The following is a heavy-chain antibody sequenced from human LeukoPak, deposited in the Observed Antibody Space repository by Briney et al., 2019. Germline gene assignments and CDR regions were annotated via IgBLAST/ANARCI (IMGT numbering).Heavy chain of an antibody. CDR1: GFTFSSYA. Sequence: PGGSLRLSCAASGFTFSSYAMSWVRQAPGKGLEWVSAISGSGGSTYYADSVEGRFTISRDNSKNTLYLQMNSLRAEDTAVYYCAKDSPSTYYYGSGSYFVYWGQGTLVTVSS. CDR3: AKDSPSTYYYGSGSYFVY. D-gene: IGHD3-10*01. V-gene: IGHV3-23*01. J-gene: IGHJ4*02. CDR2: ISGSGGST.